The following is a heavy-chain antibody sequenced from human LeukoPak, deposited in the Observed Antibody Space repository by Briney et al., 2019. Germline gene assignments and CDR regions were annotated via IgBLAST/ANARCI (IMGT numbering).Heavy chain of an antibody. CDR2: IYYSGST. J-gene: IGHJ4*02. D-gene: IGHD3-22*01. Sequence: PSETLSLTCTVSGGSISSGGYYWSWIRQHPGKGLEWIGYIYYSGSTYYNPSLKSRVTISVDTSKNQFSLKLSSVTAADTAVYYCARGRRKPWGSSGYYYVYYFDYWGQGTLVTVSS. V-gene: IGHV4-31*03. CDR1: GGSISSGGYY. CDR3: ARGRRKPWGSSGYYYVYYFDY.